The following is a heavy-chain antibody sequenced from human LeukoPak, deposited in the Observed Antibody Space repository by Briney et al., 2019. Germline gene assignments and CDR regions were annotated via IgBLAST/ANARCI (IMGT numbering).Heavy chain of an antibody. D-gene: IGHD1-26*01. Sequence: ASVKVSCKASGYTFTSYDINWVRQATGQGLEWMGWMNPNSGNTGYAQKFQGRVTITRNTSISTAYMELSSLRSEDTAVYYCARHRVGANYFDYWGQGTLVTVSS. CDR2: MNPNSGNT. V-gene: IGHV1-8*03. J-gene: IGHJ4*02. CDR3: ARHRVGANYFDY. CDR1: GYTFTSYD.